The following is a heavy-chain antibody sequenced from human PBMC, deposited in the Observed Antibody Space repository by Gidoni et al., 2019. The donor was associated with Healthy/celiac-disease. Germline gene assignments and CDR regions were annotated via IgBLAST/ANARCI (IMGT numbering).Heavy chain of an antibody. Sequence: QVQLQESGPGLVKPSETLSLTCTVSGGSISSYYWSWIRQPPGKGLELIGYIYYSGSTNFNPSRKSLVTISVDTSKNQFSLKLSSVTAADPAVYYCASVSPNDGGFDYWGQVTLVTVSS. CDR2: IYYSGST. V-gene: IGHV4-59*01. CDR3: ASVSPNDGGFDY. CDR1: GGSISSYY. J-gene: IGHJ4*02. D-gene: IGHD1-1*01.